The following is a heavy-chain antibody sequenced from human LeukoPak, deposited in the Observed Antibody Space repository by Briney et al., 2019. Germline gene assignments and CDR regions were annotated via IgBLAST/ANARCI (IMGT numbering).Heavy chain of an antibody. CDR1: GFTFSGSA. CDR2: IRSKANSYAT. Sequence: PGGSLRLSCAASGFTFSGSAMHWVRQASGKGLEWVGRIRSKANSYATAYAASVKGRFTISRDDSKNTAYLQMNSLKTEDTAVYYCTRPVGATIEMGGWGQGTLVTVSS. CDR3: TRPVGATIEMGG. J-gene: IGHJ4*02. D-gene: IGHD1-26*01. V-gene: IGHV3-73*01.